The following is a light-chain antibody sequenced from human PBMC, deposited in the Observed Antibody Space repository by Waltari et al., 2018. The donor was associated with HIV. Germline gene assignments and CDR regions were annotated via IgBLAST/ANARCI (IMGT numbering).Light chain of an antibody. CDR2: EVN. V-gene: IGLV2-11*01. CDR3: CSYAGAYTYV. Sequence: QSALTQPRSVSGSPGQSVTISCTGTSSDIGYFDYVSWYQQFPGKAPKVIIYEVNQRPSAIPDRFTGSKSGITASLTISGLQGEDEADYYCCSYAGAYTYVFGTGTKVTVL. J-gene: IGLJ1*01. CDR1: SSDIGYFDY.